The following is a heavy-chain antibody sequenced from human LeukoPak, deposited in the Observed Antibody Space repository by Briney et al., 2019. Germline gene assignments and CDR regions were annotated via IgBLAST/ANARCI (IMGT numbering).Heavy chain of an antibody. CDR1: GYTFTGYY. Sequence: ASVKVSCKASGYTFTGYYMHWVRQAPGQGLEWMGRINPNSGGTNYAQKFQGRVTMTRDTSISTAYMKLSRLRSDDTAVYYCARLIIAVAGTAIDYWGQGTLVTVSS. CDR3: ARLIIAVAGTAIDY. CDR2: INPNSGGT. D-gene: IGHD6-19*01. V-gene: IGHV1-2*06. J-gene: IGHJ4*02.